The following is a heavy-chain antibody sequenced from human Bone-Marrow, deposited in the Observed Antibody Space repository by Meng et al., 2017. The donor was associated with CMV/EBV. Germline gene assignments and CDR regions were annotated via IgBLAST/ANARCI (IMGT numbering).Heavy chain of an antibody. D-gene: IGHD1-26*01. Sequence: ASVKVSCKTSGYTFTSYDVSRVRQATGQGLEWMGWISAYNGNTNYAQKLQGRVTMTTDTSTSTAYMELRSLRSDDTAVYYCARGDLVGATTDYWGQGTLVTFYS. CDR2: ISAYNGNT. CDR1: GYTFTSYD. J-gene: IGHJ4*02. V-gene: IGHV1-18*01. CDR3: ARGDLVGATTDY.